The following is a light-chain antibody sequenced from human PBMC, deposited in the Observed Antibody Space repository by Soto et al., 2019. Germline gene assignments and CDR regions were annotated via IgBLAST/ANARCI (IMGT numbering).Light chain of an antibody. CDR2: KAS. Sequence: DIQMTQSPSTLSGSVGDRVTITCRASQTMSSWLAWYQQKPGKAPKLLIYKASTLKSGVPSRFSGSGSGTEFTLTISSLQPEDVATYYCQQFNNYPLTLGGGTKV. CDR3: QQFNNYPLT. J-gene: IGKJ4*01. CDR1: QTMSSW. V-gene: IGKV1-5*03.